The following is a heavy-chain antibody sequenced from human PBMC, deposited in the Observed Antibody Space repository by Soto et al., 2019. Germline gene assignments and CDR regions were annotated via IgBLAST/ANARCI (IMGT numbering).Heavy chain of an antibody. D-gene: IGHD2-2*01. CDR3: ARHIVVVPAGDAFDI. CDR2: IYSGGST. Sequence: GGSLRLSCAASGFTVSSNYMSWVRQAPGKGLEWVSVIYSGGSTYYADSVKGRFTISRDNSKNTLYLQMNSLRAEDTAVYYCARHIVVVPAGDAFDIWGQGTMVTVSS. CDR1: GFTVSSNY. J-gene: IGHJ3*02. V-gene: IGHV3-66*04.